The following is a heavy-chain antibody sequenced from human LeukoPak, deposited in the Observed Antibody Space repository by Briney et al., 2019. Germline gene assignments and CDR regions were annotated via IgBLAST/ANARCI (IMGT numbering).Heavy chain of an antibody. Sequence: PSETLSLTCAVYGGSFSGYYWSWIRQPPGKGLEWIGEINQSGSTNSNPSLKSRVTISVDTSKSQFSLALSSVTAADTAVYYCARVGSYDFWSGYYLWSYFDYWGQGTLVTVSS. CDR3: ARVGSYDFWSGYYLWSYFDY. V-gene: IGHV4-34*01. D-gene: IGHD3-3*01. CDR1: GGSFSGYY. CDR2: INQSGST. J-gene: IGHJ4*02.